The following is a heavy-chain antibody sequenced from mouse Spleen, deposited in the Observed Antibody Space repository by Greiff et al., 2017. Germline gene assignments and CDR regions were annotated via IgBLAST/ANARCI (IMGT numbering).Heavy chain of an antibody. CDR1: GYTFTSYW. D-gene: IGHD2-4*01. CDR2: IYPGNSDT. CDR3: TRGEDYDLFAY. V-gene: IGHV1-5*01. Sequence: EVQLQQSGAELARPGASVKLSCKASGYTFTSYWMQWVKQRPGQGLEWIGAIYPGNSDTSYNQKFKGKAKLTAVTSASTAYMELSSLTNEDSAVYYCTRGEDYDLFAYWGQGTLVTVSA. J-gene: IGHJ3*01.